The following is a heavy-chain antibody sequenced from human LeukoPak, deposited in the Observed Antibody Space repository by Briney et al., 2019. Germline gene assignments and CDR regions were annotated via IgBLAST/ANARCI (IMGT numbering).Heavy chain of an antibody. CDR1: GGSISSSSYY. CDR2: INHSGST. Sequence: SETLSLTCTVSGGSISSSSYYWGWIRQPPGKGLEWIGEINHSGSTNYSPSLKSRVTLSVDTSKNQFSLRLSSVTAADTAVYYCARRTFGGVIAYWGQGTLVTVSS. CDR3: ARRTFGGVIAY. J-gene: IGHJ4*02. V-gene: IGHV4-39*07. D-gene: IGHD3-16*02.